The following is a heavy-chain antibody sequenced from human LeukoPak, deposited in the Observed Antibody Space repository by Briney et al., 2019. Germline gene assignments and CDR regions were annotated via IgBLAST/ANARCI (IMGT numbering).Heavy chain of an antibody. D-gene: IGHD1-26*01. CDR3: ARQSPIVQSSPLDD. CDR1: GCIFSRYA. CDR2: ISYYGNTS. J-gene: IGHJ4*02. Sequence: PGGSLRLSCAGSGCIFSRYAMQWVRQAAGRGLEGVAFISYYGNTSFYAASVKGRFTISRDNSKNPVFLQMSSLRAEDTAVYYCARQSPIVQSSPLDDWGQGTLVTVSS. V-gene: IGHV3-30*07.